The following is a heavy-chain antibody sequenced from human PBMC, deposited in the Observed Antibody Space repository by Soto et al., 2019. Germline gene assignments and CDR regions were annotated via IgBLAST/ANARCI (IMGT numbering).Heavy chain of an antibody. CDR3: ASYYYDSSGFDLNDAFDI. D-gene: IGHD3-22*01. J-gene: IGHJ3*02. Sequence: QVQLQESGPGLVKPSQTLSLTCTVSGGSISSSNWWSWVRQPPGKGLEWIGEIYHSGSTNYNPSLKSRVPISVDKSKNQFSLKLSSVTAADTAVYYCASYYYDSSGFDLNDAFDIWGQGTMVTVSS. CDR2: IYHSGST. CDR1: GGSISSSNW. V-gene: IGHV4-4*02.